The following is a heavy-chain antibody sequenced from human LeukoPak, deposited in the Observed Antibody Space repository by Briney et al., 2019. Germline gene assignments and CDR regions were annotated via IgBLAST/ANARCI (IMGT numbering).Heavy chain of an antibody. D-gene: IGHD1-26*01. CDR3: TRGRYSGSYWSYFDY. CDR2: IRSKAYGGTT. J-gene: IGHJ4*02. CDR1: GFTFGDDA. V-gene: IGHV3-49*04. Sequence: GGSLRLSCTASGFTFGDDAMSWVRQAPGEGLEWVGFIRSKAYGGTTEYAASVKGRFTISRDDSKSIAYLQMNSLKTEDTAVYYCTRGRYSGSYWSYFDYWGQGTLVTVSS.